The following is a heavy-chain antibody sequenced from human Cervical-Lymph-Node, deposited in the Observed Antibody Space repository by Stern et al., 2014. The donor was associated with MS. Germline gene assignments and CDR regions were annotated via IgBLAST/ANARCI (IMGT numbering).Heavy chain of an antibody. V-gene: IGHV5-51*01. CDR3: ARRAGYCSRTNCYAYWYFDV. J-gene: IGHJ2*01. D-gene: IGHD2-2*01. CDR1: GYSFTNYW. Sequence: EVQLVQSGAVVKEPGEFLKISCQTSGYSFTNYWIGWVRPVPGPGLEWRGVIYPGDSDSKYRPSVLGQVPLPADKPTNTAYVQWSSLEASDTATYYCARRAGYCSRTNCYAYWYFDVWGRGTLVTVTS. CDR2: IYPGDSDS.